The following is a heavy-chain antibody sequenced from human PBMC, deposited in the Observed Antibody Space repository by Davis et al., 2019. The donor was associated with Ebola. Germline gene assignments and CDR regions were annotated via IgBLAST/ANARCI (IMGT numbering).Heavy chain of an antibody. Sequence: ASVKVSCKASGYTFTSYDINWVRQATGQGLEWMGWMNPNSGNTGYAQKFQGRVTMTRNTSISTAYMELSSLRSEDTAVYYCARGSYYYDSSGYSCDAFDIWGQGTMVTVSS. CDR1: GYTFTSYD. D-gene: IGHD3-22*01. V-gene: IGHV1-8*01. CDR3: ARGSYYYDSSGYSCDAFDI. CDR2: MNPNSGNT. J-gene: IGHJ3*02.